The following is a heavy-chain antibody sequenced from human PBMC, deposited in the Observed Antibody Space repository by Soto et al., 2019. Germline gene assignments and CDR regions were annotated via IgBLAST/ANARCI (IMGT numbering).Heavy chain of an antibody. Sequence: PSETLSLTCAVYGGSFSGYYWTWIRQPPGTGLEWIGEINHSGSTNYNPSLKSRVTISVDTSKNQFSLKLTSVTAADTAVYYCARHALQFCGGDCYLLPYFDLWGRGTLVTVSS. D-gene: IGHD2-21*02. V-gene: IGHV4-34*01. J-gene: IGHJ2*01. CDR1: GGSFSGYY. CDR2: INHSGST. CDR3: ARHALQFCGGDCYLLPYFDL.